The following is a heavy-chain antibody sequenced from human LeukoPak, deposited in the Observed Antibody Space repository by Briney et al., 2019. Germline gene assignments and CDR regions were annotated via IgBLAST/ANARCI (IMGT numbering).Heavy chain of an antibody. CDR1: GGSIRSY. D-gene: IGHD6-19*01. J-gene: IGHJ5*02. CDR2: IYGSGST. CDR3: ARARIAVTGTGINLDWFDP. V-gene: IGHV4-4*07. Sequence: SETLSLTCTVSGGSIRSYWSWIRQPAGKGLEWIGRIYGSGSTDYNPSLKSRVTISVDTSKNQFSLKLNSVTAADTAVYYCARARIAVTGTGINLDWFDPWGQGTLVTVSS.